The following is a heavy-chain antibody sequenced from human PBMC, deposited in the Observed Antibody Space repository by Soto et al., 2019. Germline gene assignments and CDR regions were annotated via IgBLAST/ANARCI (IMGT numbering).Heavy chain of an antibody. CDR2: IYPGDSDT. V-gene: IGHV5-51*01. D-gene: IGHD5-12*01. Sequence: GESLKISCKGSGYSFTSYWIGWVRQMPGKGLEWMGIIYPGDSDTRYSPSFQGQVTISADKSISTAYLQWSSLKASDTAMYYCARRGDGYKRTPLPYYYYGMDVWGQGTTVTVSS. J-gene: IGHJ6*02. CDR1: GYSFTSYW. CDR3: ARRGDGYKRTPLPYYYYGMDV.